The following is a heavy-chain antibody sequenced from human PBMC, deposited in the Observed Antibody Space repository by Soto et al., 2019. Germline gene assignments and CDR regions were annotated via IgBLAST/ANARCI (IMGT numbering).Heavy chain of an antibody. CDR2: IYYSGST. D-gene: IGHD3-3*01. J-gene: IGHJ6*03. Sequence: SETLSLTCTVSGGSISSSSYYWGWIRQPPGKGLEWIGSIYYSGSTYYNPSLKSRVTISVDTSKNQFSLRLSSVTAADTAVYYCARHPRGYDFWSGPRGRDYYYYMDVWGKGTTVTVSS. CDR3: ARHPRGYDFWSGPRGRDYYYYMDV. V-gene: IGHV4-39*01. CDR1: GGSISSSSYY.